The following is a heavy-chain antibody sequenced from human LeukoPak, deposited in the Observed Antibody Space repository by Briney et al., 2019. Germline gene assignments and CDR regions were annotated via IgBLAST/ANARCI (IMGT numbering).Heavy chain of an antibody. Sequence: ASVKVSCKASGGTFSSYTISWVRQAPGQGLEWMGTIIPILGIANYAQKFQGRVTITADKSTSTAYMELSSLRSEDTAVYYCASHDSSGSTGYWGQGTLVTVSS. CDR2: IIPILGIA. J-gene: IGHJ4*02. CDR1: GGTFSSYT. CDR3: ASHDSSGSTGY. D-gene: IGHD3-22*01. V-gene: IGHV1-69*02.